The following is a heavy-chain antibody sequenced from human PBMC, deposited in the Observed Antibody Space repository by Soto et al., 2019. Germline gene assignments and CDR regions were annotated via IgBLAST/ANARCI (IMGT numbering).Heavy chain of an antibody. V-gene: IGHV4-31*03. CDR1: GGSISSHDYN. CDR3: AGNPNALYYFDY. Sequence: QEQLQESGPGLVNPSQTLSLTCTASGGSISSHDYNWSWIRQHPAKGLEWIGYIHNSGIPDYSPSLRSRVTISVDTSQNQVSLELRSVTAADTAIYYCAGNPNALYYFDYWGQGILVTVSS. CDR2: IHNSGIP. D-gene: IGHD2-8*01. J-gene: IGHJ4*02.